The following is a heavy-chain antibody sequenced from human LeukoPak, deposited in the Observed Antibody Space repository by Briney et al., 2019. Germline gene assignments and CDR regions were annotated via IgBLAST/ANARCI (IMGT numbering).Heavy chain of an antibody. CDR2: ISYDGSNK. CDR3: AKDNTASRGVGC. J-gene: IGHJ4*02. CDR1: GFTFSSYG. D-gene: IGHD5-18*01. V-gene: IGHV3-30*18. Sequence: GGSLRLSCAASGFTFSSYGMHWVRQAPGKGLEWVAVISYDGSNKYYADSVKGRFTISRDNSKNTLYLQMNSLRAEDTAVYYCAKDNTASRGVGCWGQGTLVTVSS.